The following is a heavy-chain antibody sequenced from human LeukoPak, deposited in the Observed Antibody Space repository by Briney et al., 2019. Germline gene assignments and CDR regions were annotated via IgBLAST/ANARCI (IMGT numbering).Heavy chain of an antibody. CDR1: GGSISSYY. J-gene: IGHJ4*02. Sequence: SGTLSLTCTVSGGSISSYYWSWIRQPPGKGLEWIGYIYYSGSTNYNPSLKSRVTISVDTSKNQFSLKLSSVTAADTAVYYCATGLIRSGGSYNDYWGQGTLVTVSS. CDR2: IYYSGST. V-gene: IGHV4-59*01. D-gene: IGHD2-15*01. CDR3: ATGLIRSGGSYNDY.